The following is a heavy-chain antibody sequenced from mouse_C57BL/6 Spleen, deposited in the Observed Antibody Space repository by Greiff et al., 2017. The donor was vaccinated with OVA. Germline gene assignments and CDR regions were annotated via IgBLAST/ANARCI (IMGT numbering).Heavy chain of an antibody. D-gene: IGHD2-2*01. V-gene: IGHV1-59*01. CDR3: ARKTHGYDGAWFAY. CDR1: GYTFTSYW. CDR2: IDPSDSYT. Sequence: QVQLQQPGAELVRPGTSVKLSCKASGYTFTSYWMHWVKQRPGQGLEWIGVIDPSDSYTNYNQKFKGKATLTVDTSSSTAYMQLSSLTSEDSAVYYCARKTHGYDGAWFAYWSQGTLVTVSA. J-gene: IGHJ3*01.